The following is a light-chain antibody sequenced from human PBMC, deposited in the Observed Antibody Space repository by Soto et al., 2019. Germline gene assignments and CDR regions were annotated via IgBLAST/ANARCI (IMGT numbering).Light chain of an antibody. CDR1: SSNIGSNP. CDR2: SYN. V-gene: IGLV1-44*01. CDR3: TTWDDSLNGQV. Sequence: QSVLTQPPSASGTPGQRVTISCSGSSSNIGSNPVNWYQQLPGTAPKLLIYSYNQRPSGVPDRFSGSKSGTSASLAISGLQSEDEADYYCTTWDDSLNGQVFXTGTKVTVL. J-gene: IGLJ1*01.